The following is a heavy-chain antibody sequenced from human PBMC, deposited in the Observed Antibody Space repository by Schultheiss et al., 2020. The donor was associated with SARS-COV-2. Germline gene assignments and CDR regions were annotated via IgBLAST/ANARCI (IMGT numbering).Heavy chain of an antibody. CDR3: ARGLGGGNWFDP. Sequence: SETLSLTCTVSGGSISSSSYYWGWIRQPPGKGLEWIGSIYTSGSTNYNPSLKSRVTISVDTSKNQFSLKLSSVTAADTAVYYCARGLGGGNWFDPWGQGTLVTVSS. CDR1: GGSISSSSYY. CDR2: IYTSGST. D-gene: IGHD3-16*01. V-gene: IGHV4-39*07. J-gene: IGHJ5*02.